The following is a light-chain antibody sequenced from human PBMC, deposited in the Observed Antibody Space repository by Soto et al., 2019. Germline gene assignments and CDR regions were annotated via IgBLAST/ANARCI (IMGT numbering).Light chain of an antibody. V-gene: IGKV3-15*01. Sequence: EIVMTQSPATLSVSPGERATLSCRASQSVSSNLAWYQQKPGQAPRLLIFGASTRATGIPARFSGSGSETEFTLTISSLQSEDFAVYYCQQYSNWRTFGQGTKLEIK. CDR3: QQYSNWRT. CDR1: QSVSSN. CDR2: GAS. J-gene: IGKJ2*02.